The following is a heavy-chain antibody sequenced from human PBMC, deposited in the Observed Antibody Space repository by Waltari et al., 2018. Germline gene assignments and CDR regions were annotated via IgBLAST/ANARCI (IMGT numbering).Heavy chain of an antibody. CDR3: ARVSTNNGPGDLDY. J-gene: IGHJ4*02. CDR1: GYTFKSYA. CDR2: VSGYNVDT. D-gene: IGHD2-8*01. V-gene: IGHV1-18*01. Sequence: VQLVQSETEVKKPGASVMVSCKTSGYTFKSYAFSWVRQAPGQGLEWMGWVSGYNVDTFYAKNFQDRLTMTTETSTTTTYMELRNLRSDDTAIYYCARVSTNNGPGDLDYWGQGTLVTVSA.